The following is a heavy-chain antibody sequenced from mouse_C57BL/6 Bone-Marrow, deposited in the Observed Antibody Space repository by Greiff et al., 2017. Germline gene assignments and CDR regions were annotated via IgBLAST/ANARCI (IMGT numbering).Heavy chain of an antibody. D-gene: IGHD4-1*01. V-gene: IGHV5-15*01. J-gene: IGHJ4*01. CDR2: ISNLAYSI. CDR3: ARQTAYYYYAMDY. CDR1: GFTFSDYG. Sequence: EVKLVESGGGLVQPGGSLKLSCAASGFTFSDYGMAWVRQAPRQGPEWVAFISNLAYSIYYADTVTGRFTFSRENAKNTLYLEMSSLRSEDTSMYDCARQTAYYYYAMDYWGQGTSVTVSS.